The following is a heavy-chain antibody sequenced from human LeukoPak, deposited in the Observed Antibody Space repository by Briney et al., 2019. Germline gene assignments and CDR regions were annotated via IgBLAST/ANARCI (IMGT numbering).Heavy chain of an antibody. D-gene: IGHD6-6*01. CDR2: ISHSGST. V-gene: IGHV4-34*01. CDR1: GGSFSGHY. Sequence: PSETLSLTCEVYGGSFSGHYWRWIRQPPGKGLEWIGEISHSGSTNYNPSLKSRVTISLATSKNQLSLKLSSVTAADTAVYYCAREYSTSSTSFDYWGQGILVTVSS. J-gene: IGHJ4*02. CDR3: AREYSTSSTSFDY.